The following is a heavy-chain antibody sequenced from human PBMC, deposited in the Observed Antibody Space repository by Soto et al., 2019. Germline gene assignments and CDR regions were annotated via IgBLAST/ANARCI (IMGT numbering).Heavy chain of an antibody. J-gene: IGHJ5*02. CDR2: IYYSGST. V-gene: IGHV4-30-4*01. Sequence: SETLSLTCTVSGGSISSGDYYWSWIRQPPGKGLEWIGYIYYSGSTYYNPSLKSRVTISVDTSKNQFSLKLSSVTAADTAVYYCARVFLYSGYDIENWFDPWGQGTLVTVSS. CDR1: GGSISSGDYY. D-gene: IGHD5-12*01. CDR3: ARVFLYSGYDIENWFDP.